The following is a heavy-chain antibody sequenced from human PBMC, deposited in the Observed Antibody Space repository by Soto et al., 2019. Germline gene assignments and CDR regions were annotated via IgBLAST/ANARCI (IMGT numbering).Heavy chain of an antibody. V-gene: IGHV3-11*01. Sequence: GGSLRLSCAASGFTFSDYYMSWIRQAPGKGLEWVSYISSSGSTIYYADSVKGRFTISSDNAKNSLYLQMNSLRAEDTAVYYCARARGSGSYIGWFDPWGQGTLVTVSS. CDR3: ARARGSGSYIGWFDP. J-gene: IGHJ5*02. D-gene: IGHD3-10*01. CDR1: GFTFSDYY. CDR2: ISSSGSTI.